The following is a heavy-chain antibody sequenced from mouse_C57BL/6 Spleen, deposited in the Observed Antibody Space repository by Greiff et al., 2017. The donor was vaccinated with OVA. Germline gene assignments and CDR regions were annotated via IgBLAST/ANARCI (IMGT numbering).Heavy chain of an antibody. D-gene: IGHD1-1*01. CDR2: IWGDGST. CDR1: GFSFTSYG. V-gene: IGHV2-3*01. J-gene: IGHJ2*01. Sequence: VKVVESGPGLVAPSQRLSITCTVSGFSFTSYGVSWVRQPPGKGLEWLGVIWGDGSTNYHSALISRLSISKDNSKSQVFLKLNSLQTDDTATYYCVYYGSSYSYWGQGTTLTVSS. CDR3: VYYGSSYSY.